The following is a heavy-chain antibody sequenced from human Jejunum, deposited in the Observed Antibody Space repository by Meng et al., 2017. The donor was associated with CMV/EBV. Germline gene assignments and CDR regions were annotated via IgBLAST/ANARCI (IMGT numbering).Heavy chain of an antibody. CDR1: GFTVSTNY. D-gene: IGHD1-26*01. J-gene: IGHJ3*02. CDR2: IYSGGST. V-gene: IGHV3-53*01. CDR3: ARDKELSDAFDI. Sequence: CAASGFTVSTNYMNWVRQAPGKGLELVSVIYSGGSTYYADSVKGRFTISRDNSKNTLFLQMNSLRAEDTAVYYCARDKELSDAFDIWGQGTMVTVSS.